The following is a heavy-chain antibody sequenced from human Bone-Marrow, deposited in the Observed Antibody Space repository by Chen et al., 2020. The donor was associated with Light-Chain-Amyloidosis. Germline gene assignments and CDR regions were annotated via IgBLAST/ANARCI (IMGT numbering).Heavy chain of an antibody. Sequence: QLQESGPGLVEPSKTLSLTCTVPGVPTITSREYYWGWMRQTPGKGLEWIGSIYHSGSTYYNPSLKSRVTMSVDTSKNQFSLKLSSVTAADTAMYFCTRAWRSTSDGRHDAFDIWGQGTMVTVSS. CDR2: IYHSGST. D-gene: IGHD2-2*01. J-gene: IGHJ3*02. CDR1: GVPTITSREYY. V-gene: IGHV4-39*07. CDR3: TRAWRSTSDGRHDAFDI.